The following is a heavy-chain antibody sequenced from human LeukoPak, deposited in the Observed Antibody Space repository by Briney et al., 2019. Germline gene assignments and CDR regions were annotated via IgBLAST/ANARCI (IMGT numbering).Heavy chain of an antibody. CDR2: INHSGST. CDR3: ARERTFYSSGWYVPAIQNRDNYFDY. Sequence: SETLSLTCAVYGGSFSGYYWSWIRQPPGKGLEWIGEINHSGSTNYNPSLKSRVTISVDTSKNQFSLKLSSMTAADTAVYYCARERTFYSSGWYVPAIQNRDNYFDYWGQGTLVTVSS. D-gene: IGHD6-19*01. J-gene: IGHJ4*02. CDR1: GGSFSGYY. V-gene: IGHV4-34*01.